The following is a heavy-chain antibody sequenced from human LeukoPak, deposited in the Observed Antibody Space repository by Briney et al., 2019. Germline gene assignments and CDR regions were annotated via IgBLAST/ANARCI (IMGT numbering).Heavy chain of an antibody. D-gene: IGHD3-16*01. V-gene: IGHV3-49*04. CDR1: GFTFGDYA. CDR2: IRTEDYDGAT. Sequence: PGGSLRLSCAASGFTFGDYAMSWVRQAPGKGLEWVGFIRTEDYDGATDYGASVKGRFTISRDDSKNIAYLQMNSLNTEDTGIYFCTRIFGYYYFYMDVWGKGTTLIVSS. J-gene: IGHJ6*03. CDR3: TRIFGYYYFYMDV.